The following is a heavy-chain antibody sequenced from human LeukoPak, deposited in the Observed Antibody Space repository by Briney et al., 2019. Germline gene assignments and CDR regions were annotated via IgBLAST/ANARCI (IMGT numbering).Heavy chain of an antibody. D-gene: IGHD6-6*01. CDR1: GGSISSSSYY. V-gene: IGHV4-39*01. CDR2: IYYSGST. Sequence: PSETLSLTCSVSGGSISSSSYYWGWIRQPPGKGLEWIGSIYYSGSTYYNPSLKSRVTISVDTSKNQFSLKLSSVTAADTAVYYCARLGRSSHFDYWGQGTLVTVSS. J-gene: IGHJ4*02. CDR3: ARLGRSSHFDY.